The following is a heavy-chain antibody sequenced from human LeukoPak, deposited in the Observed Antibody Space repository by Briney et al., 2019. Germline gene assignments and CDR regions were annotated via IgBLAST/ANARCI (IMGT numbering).Heavy chain of an antibody. D-gene: IGHD6-19*01. CDR3: ARTRIAVAGTFDY. J-gene: IGHJ4*02. V-gene: IGHV4-59*08. CDR1: GGSISSLY. Sequence: SETLSLTCSVSGGSISSLYWSWIRQPPGKGLEWIGYIYYTGSTNYNPSLKSRVTMFVDMSKNQFSLKLSSVTAADAAVYYCARTRIAVAGTFDYWGQGTLVTVSS. CDR2: IYYTGST.